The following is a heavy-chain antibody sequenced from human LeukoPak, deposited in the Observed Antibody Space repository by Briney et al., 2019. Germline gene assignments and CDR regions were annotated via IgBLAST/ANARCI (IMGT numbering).Heavy chain of an antibody. CDR2: ISWNSGSI. D-gene: IGHD6-6*01. CDR3: ARVIAARGSDY. V-gene: IGHV3-9*01. CDR1: GFTFDDYA. J-gene: IGHJ4*02. Sequence: GGSLRLSCAASGFTFDDYAMHWVRQAPGKGLEWVSGISWNSGSIGYADSVKGRFTISRDNAKNSLYLQMNSLRAKDTAVYYCARVIAARGSDYWGQGTLVTVSS.